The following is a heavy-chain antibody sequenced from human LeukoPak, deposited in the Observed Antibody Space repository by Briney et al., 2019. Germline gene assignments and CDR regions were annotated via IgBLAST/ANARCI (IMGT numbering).Heavy chain of an antibody. CDR3: ARAKRITMVRGVMTWFDP. Sequence: GGSLRLSCAASGFTFSDYYMSWIRQAPGKGLEWVSYISSSGSTIYYADSVKGRFTISRDNAKNSLYLQMNSLRAEDTAVYYCARAKRITMVRGVMTWFDPWGQGTLVTVSS. CDR2: ISSSGSTI. CDR1: GFTFSDYY. D-gene: IGHD3-10*01. V-gene: IGHV3-11*01. J-gene: IGHJ5*02.